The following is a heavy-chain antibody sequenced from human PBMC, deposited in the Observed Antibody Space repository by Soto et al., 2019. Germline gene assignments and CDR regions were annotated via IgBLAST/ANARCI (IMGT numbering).Heavy chain of an antibody. CDR2: VQMSGTT. D-gene: IGHD1-1*01. V-gene: IGHV4-4*07. CDR1: GASVRSYH. Sequence: SETLSLTRAESGASVRSYHWSWIRQATGKGLEWIGRVQMSGTTNYNPSLKTRVTMSLDTSKNEVSLRMTSVTAADTAVYFCAKDRSTMRRFDPWGQGMVVTV. J-gene: IGHJ5*02. CDR3: AKDRSTMRRFDP.